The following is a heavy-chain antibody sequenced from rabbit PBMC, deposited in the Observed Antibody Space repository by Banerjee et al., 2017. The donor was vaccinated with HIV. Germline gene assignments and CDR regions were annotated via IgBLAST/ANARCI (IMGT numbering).Heavy chain of an antibody. CDR2: MYVGSGGST. CDR1: GFSFSSSYY. J-gene: IGHJ4*01. Sequence: QSLEESGGDLVKPGASLTLTCTASGFSFSSSYYVCWVRQAPGKGLEWIACMYVGSGGSTYYASWAKGRFTISITSSTTVTLQMTSLTAADTATYFCARDAGNSYYNLWGQGTLVTVS. V-gene: IGHV1S40*01. D-gene: IGHD8-1*01. CDR3: ARDAGNSYYNL.